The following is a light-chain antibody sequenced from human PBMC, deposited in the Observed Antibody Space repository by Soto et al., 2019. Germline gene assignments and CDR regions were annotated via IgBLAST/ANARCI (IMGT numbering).Light chain of an antibody. CDR3: QQRSNWPPYT. CDR1: QSVSSY. V-gene: IGKV3-11*01. Sequence: EIVLTQSPAPLSLSPGERATLSCRASQSVSSYLAWYQQKPGQAPRLLIYDASNRATGIPARFSGSGSGTDFTLTISSLESEDFSVYYCQQRSNWPPYTFGQGTKLDIK. CDR2: DAS. J-gene: IGKJ2*01.